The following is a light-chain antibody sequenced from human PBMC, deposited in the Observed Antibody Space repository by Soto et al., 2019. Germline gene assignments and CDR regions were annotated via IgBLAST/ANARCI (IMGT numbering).Light chain of an antibody. CDR1: QSISTW. CDR2: DAS. V-gene: IGKV1-5*01. J-gene: IGKJ1*01. CDR3: QQYNTYSRA. Sequence: DIQMTQSPSTLSASVGDRVTITCRASQSISTWLAWYQQKPGKAPKLLIYDASSLESGVPSRFSGSASGTEFTLTISSLQPDDFATYYGQQYNTYSRAFGQGTKVEIK.